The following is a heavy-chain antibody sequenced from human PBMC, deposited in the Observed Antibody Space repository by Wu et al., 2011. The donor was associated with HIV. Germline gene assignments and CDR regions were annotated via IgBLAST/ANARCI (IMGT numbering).Heavy chain of an antibody. CDR3: ARDPVGATSPAEYFQH. CDR2: INPNNGGT. V-gene: IGHV1-2*02. CDR1: GYTFTGYY. Sequence: QVQLVQSGAEVKKPGASVKVSCKASGYTFTGYYIFWVRQAPGRGLEWMGWINPNNGGTNYAQKFQGRVTMTRDKSISTTYMDLSGLRYDDTAIYYCARDPVGATSPAEYFQHWGQGTLVTVAS. D-gene: IGHD1-26*01. J-gene: IGHJ1*01.